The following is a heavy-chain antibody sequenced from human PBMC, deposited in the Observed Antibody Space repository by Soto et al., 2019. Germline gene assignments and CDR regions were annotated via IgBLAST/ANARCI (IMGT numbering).Heavy chain of an antibody. Sequence: QVQLQESGPGLVKPSQTLSLTCTVSGGSISSGDYYWSWIRQPPGKGLEWIGYIYYSGSTYYNPSLKSRVTISVDTSKNQFSLKLSSVTAADTAVYYCARDRVDYGDYYWFDPWGQGTLVTVSS. V-gene: IGHV4-30-4*01. J-gene: IGHJ5*02. CDR1: GGSISSGDYY. CDR3: ARDRVDYGDYYWFDP. D-gene: IGHD4-17*01. CDR2: IYYSGST.